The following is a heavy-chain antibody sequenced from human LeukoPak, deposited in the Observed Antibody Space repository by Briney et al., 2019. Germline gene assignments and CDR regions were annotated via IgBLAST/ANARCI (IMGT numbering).Heavy chain of an antibody. Sequence: SETLPLTSTVSGGFINGYYWSWIRQPAGKGLEWIGRIYTSGSTNCNPSLKSRVTMSVDTSKNHFSLKLSSVTAADTAVYYCARDWYSSSWYYFDYWGQGTLVTVSS. CDR1: GGFINGYY. CDR3: ARDWYSSSWYYFDY. CDR2: IYTSGST. D-gene: IGHD6-13*01. V-gene: IGHV4-4*07. J-gene: IGHJ4*02.